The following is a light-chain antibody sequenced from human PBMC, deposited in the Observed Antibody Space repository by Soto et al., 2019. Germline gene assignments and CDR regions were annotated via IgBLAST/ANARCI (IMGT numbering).Light chain of an antibody. CDR1: QSVSVY. J-gene: IGKJ4*01. V-gene: IGKV3-11*01. CDR2: DAS. CDR3: QHHEKLT. Sequence: EIVLTQSPATLSLSPGERATLSCRASQSVSVYLAWYQQKPGQAPRLLIYDASNRATGIPARFSGSGSGTAFTLTISSLEPEDFAVYYCQHHEKLTFGGGTKVEIK.